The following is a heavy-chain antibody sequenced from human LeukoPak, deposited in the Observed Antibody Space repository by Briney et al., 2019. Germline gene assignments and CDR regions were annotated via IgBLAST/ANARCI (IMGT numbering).Heavy chain of an antibody. J-gene: IGHJ4*02. Sequence: SETLSLTCTVSGGSISSHYWSWIRQPPGKGLEWIGYIYYSGSTNYNPSLKSRVTISVDTSKTQFSLKLSSVTAADTAVYYCARAAYYYDSSGYDGYYFDYWGQGTLVTVSS. V-gene: IGHV4-59*11. CDR1: GGSISSHY. CDR3: ARAAYYYDSSGYDGYYFDY. CDR2: IYYSGST. D-gene: IGHD3-22*01.